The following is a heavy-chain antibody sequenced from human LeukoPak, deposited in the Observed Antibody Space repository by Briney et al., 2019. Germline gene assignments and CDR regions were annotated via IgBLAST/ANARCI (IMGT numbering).Heavy chain of an antibody. CDR3: ARGPKSSPRNPPEDAFDI. D-gene: IGHD1-14*01. CDR2: ISAYNGNT. V-gene: IGHV1-18*01. J-gene: IGHJ3*02. Sequence: GASVKVSCKASGYTFTSYGISWVRQAPGQGLEWMGWISAYNGNTNYAQKLQGRVTMTTDTSTSTAYMELRSLRSDDTAVYYCARGPKSSPRNPPEDAFDIWGQGTMVTVSS. CDR1: GYTFTSYG.